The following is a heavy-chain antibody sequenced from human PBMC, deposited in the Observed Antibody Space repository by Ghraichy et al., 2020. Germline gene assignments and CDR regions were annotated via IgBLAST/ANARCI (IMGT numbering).Heavy chain of an antibody. CDR2: FDPEDGET. D-gene: IGHD3-3*01. V-gene: IGHV1-24*01. CDR1: GYTLTELS. CDR3: ATIVESDDFWSSNWFDP. J-gene: IGHJ5*02. Sequence: ASVKVSCKVSGYTLTELSMHWVRQAPGKGLEWMGGFDPEDGETIYAQKFQGRVTMTEDTSTDTAYMELSSLRSEDTAVYYCATIVESDDFWSSNWFDPWGQGTLVTVSS.